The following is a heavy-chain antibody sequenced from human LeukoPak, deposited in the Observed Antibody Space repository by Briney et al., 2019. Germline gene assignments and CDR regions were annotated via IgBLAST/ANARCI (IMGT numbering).Heavy chain of an antibody. CDR3: AKGSWIQLWLSHFDY. CDR2: ISGSGGST. Sequence: PGGSLRLSCAASGFTFSSYAMSWVRQAPGKGLEWVSAISGSGGSTYYVDSVKGRFTISRDNSKNTLYLQMNSLRAEDTAVYYCAKGSWIQLWLSHFDYWGQGTLVTVSS. CDR1: GFTFSSYA. J-gene: IGHJ4*02. V-gene: IGHV3-23*01. D-gene: IGHD5-18*01.